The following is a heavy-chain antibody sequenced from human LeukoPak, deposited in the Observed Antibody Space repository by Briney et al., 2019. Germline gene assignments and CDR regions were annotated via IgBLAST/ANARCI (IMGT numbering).Heavy chain of an antibody. V-gene: IGHV3-30*11. D-gene: IGHD3-10*01. J-gene: IGHJ6*02. CDR3: ARDNYYGSGYYYYYYGMDV. Sequence: GGSLRLSCSVSGFTFSSYSLHWVRQVPGKGLGWLAVISFDGKKTQTADSVRGRFIISRDNSNNTLYLQMNDLRVEDAAIYYCARDNYYGSGYYYYYYGMDVWGRGTAVTVSS. CDR1: GFTFSSYS. CDR2: ISFDGKKT.